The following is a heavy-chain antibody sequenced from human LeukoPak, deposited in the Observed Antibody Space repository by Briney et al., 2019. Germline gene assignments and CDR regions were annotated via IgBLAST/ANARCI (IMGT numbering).Heavy chain of an antibody. J-gene: IGHJ4*02. CDR3: AKGGIEYYYDSSGYFDY. D-gene: IGHD3-22*01. V-gene: IGHV3-23*01. Sequence: QSGGSLRLSCAASGFTFSNYVMSWVRQAPGRGLEWVSGMSGGGDKTYYADSVKGRFTTSRDNSKNTLYLQMNSLRAEDTAVYYCAKGGIEYYYDSSGYFDYWGQGTLVTVSS. CDR2: MSGGGDKT. CDR1: GFTFSNYV.